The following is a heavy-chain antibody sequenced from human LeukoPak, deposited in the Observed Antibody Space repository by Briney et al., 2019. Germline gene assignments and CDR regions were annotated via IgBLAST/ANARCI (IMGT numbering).Heavy chain of an antibody. J-gene: IGHJ3*02. CDR1: GYTFTSYY. D-gene: IGHD3-22*01. CDR3: AREITMIIVVINVRAFDI. V-gene: IGHV1-46*01. Sequence: ASVKVSCKASGYTFTSYYMHWVRQAPGQGLEWMGIINPSGGSTSYAQKFQGRVTMTRDTSTSSVYMELSSLRSEDTAVYYCAREITMIIVVINVRAFDIWGQGTMVTVSS. CDR2: INPSGGST.